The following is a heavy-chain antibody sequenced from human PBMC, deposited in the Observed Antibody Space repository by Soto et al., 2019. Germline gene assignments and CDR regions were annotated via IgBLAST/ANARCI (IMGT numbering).Heavy chain of an antibody. CDR1: GGSISSGGYY. V-gene: IGHV4-31*03. CDR3: ARYSSGYPPSMFDY. Sequence: SETLSLTCTVSGGSISSGGYYWSWIRQHPGKGLEWIGCIYYSGSTYYNPSLKSRVTISVDTSKNQFSLKLSSVTAADTAVYYCARYSSGYPPSMFDYWGQGTLVTVSS. J-gene: IGHJ4*02. CDR2: IYYSGST. D-gene: IGHD3-22*01.